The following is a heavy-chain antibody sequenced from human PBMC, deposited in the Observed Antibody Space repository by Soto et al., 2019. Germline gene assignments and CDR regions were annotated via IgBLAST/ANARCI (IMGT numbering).Heavy chain of an antibody. J-gene: IGHJ4*02. Sequence: SVKVSCKASGGTFSSYAISWVRQAPGQGLEWMGGIIPIFGTANYAQKFQGRVTMTEDTSTDTAYMELSSLRAEDTAVYYCAKVPFYCSGGSCYQYYFDYWGQGTLVTVSS. D-gene: IGHD2-15*01. CDR2: IIPIFGTA. CDR3: AKVPFYCSGGSCYQYYFDY. V-gene: IGHV1-69*06. CDR1: GGTFSSYA.